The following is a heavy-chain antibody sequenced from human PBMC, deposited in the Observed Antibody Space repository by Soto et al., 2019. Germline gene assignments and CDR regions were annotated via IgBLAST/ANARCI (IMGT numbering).Heavy chain of an antibody. V-gene: IGHV3-21*02. CDR3: ARDQVGMDV. J-gene: IGHJ6*02. CDR2: IGSSDIYT. Sequence: EVQLVESGGSLVKPGGSLRLSCAGSGFTFSSYKINWVRQAPGKGLEWVSSIGSSDIYTYYADSLKGRLIISRDNANNSVYLQINSLRAEDTAVYYCARDQVGMDVWGQGTPVTVSS. CDR1: GFTFSSYK.